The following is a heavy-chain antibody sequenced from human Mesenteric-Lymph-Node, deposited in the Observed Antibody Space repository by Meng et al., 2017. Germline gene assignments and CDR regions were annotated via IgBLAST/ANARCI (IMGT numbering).Heavy chain of an antibody. J-gene: IGHJ5*02. CDR2: INPNSGGT. V-gene: IGHV1-2*06. CDR3: ARDTSNWFDP. Sequence: QVQLVQSGSEVKKPGASVKISCKTSGFTFTNYFMQWGRQNPGQGLEWMGRINPNSGGTNYAQKFQGRVTMTRDTSISTAYMELSRLRSDDTAVYYCARDTSNWFDPWGQGTLVTVSS. CDR1: GFTFTNYF.